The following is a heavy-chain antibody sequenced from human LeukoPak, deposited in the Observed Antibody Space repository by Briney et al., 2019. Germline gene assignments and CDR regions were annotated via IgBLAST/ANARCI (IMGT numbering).Heavy chain of an antibody. D-gene: IGHD3-10*01. V-gene: IGHV4-39*01. CDR1: GGSISSGGYY. J-gene: IGHJ4*02. Sequence: SETLSLTCTVSGGSISSGGYYWSWIRQHPGKGLEWIGYIYYSGSTYYNPSLKSRVTVSVDTSKNQFSLKLSAVTAADTAVYYCARQRSREYYFDYWGQGTLVTVSS. CDR3: ARQRSREYYFDY. CDR2: IYYSGST.